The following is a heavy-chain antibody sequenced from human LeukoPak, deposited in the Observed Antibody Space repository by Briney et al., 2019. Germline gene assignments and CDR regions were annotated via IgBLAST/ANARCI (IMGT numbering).Heavy chain of an antibody. J-gene: IGHJ4*02. CDR1: GFTFSSYA. D-gene: IGHD6-13*01. CDR3: AKKESSSCFDY. Sequence: GGSLRPSCAASGFTFSSYAMSWVRQAPGRGREWVTAISGSGGSTSYADSVKGRFTISRDNSKNTLYLQMNSLRAEDTAVYYCAKKESSSCFDYWGQGTLVTVSS. CDR2: ISGSGGST. V-gene: IGHV3-23*01.